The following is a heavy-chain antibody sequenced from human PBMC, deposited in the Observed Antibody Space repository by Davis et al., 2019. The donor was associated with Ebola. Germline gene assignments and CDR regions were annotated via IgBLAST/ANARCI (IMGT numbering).Heavy chain of an antibody. CDR2: INHSGST. V-gene: IGHV4-34*01. J-gene: IGHJ6*02. CDR3: ARWGVRNYYYGMDV. D-gene: IGHD3-16*01. Sequence: SETLSLTCAVYGGSLSGYYWSWIRQSPGKGLEWIGEINHSGSTNYNPSLKSRVTISVDTSKNQFSLKLSSVTAADTAVYYCARWGVRNYYYGMDVWGQGTTVTVSS. CDR1: GGSLSGYY.